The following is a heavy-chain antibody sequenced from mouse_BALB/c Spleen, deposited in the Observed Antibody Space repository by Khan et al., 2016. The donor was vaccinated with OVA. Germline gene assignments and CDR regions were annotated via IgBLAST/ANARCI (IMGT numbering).Heavy chain of an antibody. CDR3: ARQPYYHYNVMDY. J-gene: IGHJ4*01. CDR2: MWSDGST. Sequence: QVQLKKSGPGLVAPSQSLSITCTISGFSLTNYGVHWVRQPPGKGLEWLVLMWSDGSTTYNSALKSRLTISKDNSKSQVFLKMNSLQTDDTAMYFCARQPYYHYNVMDYWGQGTSVTVSS. CDR1: GFSLTNYG. V-gene: IGHV2-6-1*01. D-gene: IGHD2-10*01.